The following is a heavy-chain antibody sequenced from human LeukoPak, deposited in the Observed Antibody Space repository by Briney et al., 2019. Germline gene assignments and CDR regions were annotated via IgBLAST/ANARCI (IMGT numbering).Heavy chain of an antibody. CDR1: GFSFSTFV. J-gene: IGHJ4*02. D-gene: IGHD1-7*01. Sequence: PGGSLRLSCAASGFSFSTFVMHWVRQAPGKGLEWVAVIRPDGSPISYVDPVKGRFTISRDNSNNMLYLQMNSLRADDTALYYCLREVDWKYAFDYWGRGTLVTVSS. V-gene: IGHV3-33*01. CDR2: IRPDGSPI. CDR3: LREVDWKYAFDY.